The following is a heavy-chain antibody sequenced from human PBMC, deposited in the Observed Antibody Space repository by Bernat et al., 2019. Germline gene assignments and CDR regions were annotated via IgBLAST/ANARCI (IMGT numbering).Heavy chain of an antibody. CDR3: ARTKWLQSTYYFDY. V-gene: IGHV3-9*03. J-gene: IGHJ4*02. CDR2: ISWNSGTI. Sequence: EVQLVESGGGLVQPGRSLRLSCAASGFTFDDYAMHWVRQAPGKGLEWVSGISWNSGTIGYADSVKGRLSISRDNAKNSLYLQMNSLRVEDMALYYCARTKWLQSTYYFDYWGQGTLVTVSS. CDR1: GFTFDDYA. D-gene: IGHD5-24*01.